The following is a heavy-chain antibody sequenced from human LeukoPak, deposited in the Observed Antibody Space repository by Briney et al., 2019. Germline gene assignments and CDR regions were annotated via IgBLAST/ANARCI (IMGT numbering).Heavy chain of an antibody. CDR1: GFTFSSYE. Sequence: GGSLRLSCAASGFTFSSYEMNWVRQAPGKGLVWVSHINSDGSSTNYADSVKGRVTISRDNAKDTLYLQMNSLRAEDTAVYYCARGGPRGYIYGSFDYWGQGTLVAVSS. V-gene: IGHV3-74*01. CDR2: INSDGSST. D-gene: IGHD5-18*01. J-gene: IGHJ4*02. CDR3: ARGGPRGYIYGSFDY.